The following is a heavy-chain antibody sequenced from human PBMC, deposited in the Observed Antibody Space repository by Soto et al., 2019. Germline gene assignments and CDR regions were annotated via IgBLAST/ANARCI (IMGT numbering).Heavy chain of an antibody. CDR1: GYIFTSYG. J-gene: IGHJ4*02. CDR2: TTAFSGNA. V-gene: IGHV1-18*01. Sequence: QVELVQSGFEVKKPGASVKVSCKASGYIFTSYGISWLRQAPGQGLEWLGGTTAFSGNAIYAQRFQGRVTMTTDTSTSTAYMELRSLRSDDTAVYYCARLMTMVTTNYFDYWGQGTLVSVSS. CDR3: ARLMTMVTTNYFDY. D-gene: IGHD4-17*01.